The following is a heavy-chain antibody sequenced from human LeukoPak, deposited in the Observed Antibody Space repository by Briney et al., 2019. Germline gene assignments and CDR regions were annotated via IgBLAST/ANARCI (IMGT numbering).Heavy chain of an antibody. V-gene: IGHV3-21*01. J-gene: IGHJ6*02. Sequence: GGSWGLSVPALGFPFSGFGMDGVGQPPGRGLKWSSSISSSSSYIYYADSVKGRFTISRDNAKNSLYLQMNSLRAEDTAVYHCASSGVGAFYGMDVWGQGTTVTVSS. CDR1: GFPFSGFG. CDR2: ISSSSSYI. D-gene: IGHD1-26*01. CDR3: ASSGVGAFYGMDV.